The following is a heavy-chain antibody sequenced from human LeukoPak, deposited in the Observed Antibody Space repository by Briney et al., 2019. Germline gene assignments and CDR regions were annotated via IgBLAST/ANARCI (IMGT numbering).Heavy chain of an antibody. CDR2: IYYSGST. Sequence: PSETLSLTCTVSGGSISSGGYYWSWIRQHPGKGLEWIGYIYYSGSTYYNPSLKSRVTISVDTSKNQFSLKLSSVTAAGTAVYYCASHSDYCSSTSCPFDYWGQGTLVTVSS. CDR1: GGSISSGGYY. V-gene: IGHV4-31*03. CDR3: ASHSDYCSSTSCPFDY. D-gene: IGHD2-2*01. J-gene: IGHJ4*02.